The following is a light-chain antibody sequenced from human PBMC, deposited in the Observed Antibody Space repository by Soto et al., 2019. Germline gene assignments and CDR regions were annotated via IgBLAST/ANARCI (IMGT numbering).Light chain of an antibody. CDR2: GAS. V-gene: IGKV3-15*01. CDR3: LQYNKWPRT. J-gene: IGKJ1*01. Sequence: EIVMTQSPATLSVSPGERATLSCRASQSMSNNLAWYQQKPGQAPRLLIYGASTRTTGIPARFSGSGSGTEFTLTISSLQSEDFAVYYCLQYNKWPRTFGQGTKVEIK. CDR1: QSMSNN.